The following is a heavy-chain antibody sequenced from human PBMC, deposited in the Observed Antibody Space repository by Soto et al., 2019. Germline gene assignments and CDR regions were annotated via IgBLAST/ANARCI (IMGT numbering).Heavy chain of an antibody. D-gene: IGHD5-18*01. CDR3: AFGIQLWLRRINNGYSG. CDR2: IIPMFGTA. J-gene: IGHJ4*02. V-gene: IGHV1-69*13. Sequence: SVKVSCKAPGGTFSTYAISWVRQAPGQGLERMGGIIPMFGTANYAQRFQVRVTITADESTNTVYMELSSLRAEDTAVYFCAFGIQLWLRRINNGYSGWGQGTLVTVSS. CDR1: GGTFSTYA.